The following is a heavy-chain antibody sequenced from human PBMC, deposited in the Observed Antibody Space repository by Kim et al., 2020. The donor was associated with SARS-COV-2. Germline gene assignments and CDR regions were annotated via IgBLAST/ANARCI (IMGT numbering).Heavy chain of an antibody. CDR1: GFTFSSYA. Sequence: GGSLRLSCAASGFTFSSYAMSWVRQAPGKGLEWVSAISGSGGSTYYADSVKGRFTISRDNSKNTLYLQMNSLRAEDTAVYYCAKDSVAVHVLLWFGELLRWGMDVWGQGTTVTVSS. V-gene: IGHV3-23*01. J-gene: IGHJ6*02. D-gene: IGHD3-10*01. CDR3: AKDSVAVHVLLWFGELLRWGMDV. CDR2: ISGSGGST.